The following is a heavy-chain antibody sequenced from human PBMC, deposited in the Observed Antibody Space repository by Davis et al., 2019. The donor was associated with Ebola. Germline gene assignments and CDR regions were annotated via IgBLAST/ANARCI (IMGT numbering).Heavy chain of an antibody. CDR2: IRHDGSDR. Sequence: GESLKISCAASGFTFCGYGMHCARQAPGKGLEWVAFIRHDGSDRYYADSVKGRFTISRDNSKNALYLEMNSLTPEDTAVYYCAKDDPTTVDYWGQGTLVTVSS. CDR1: GFTFCGYG. V-gene: IGHV3-30*02. CDR3: AKDDPTTVDY. D-gene: IGHD4-17*01. J-gene: IGHJ4*02.